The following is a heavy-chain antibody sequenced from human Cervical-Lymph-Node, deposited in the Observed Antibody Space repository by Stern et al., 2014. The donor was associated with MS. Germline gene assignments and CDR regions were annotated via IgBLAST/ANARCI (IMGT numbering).Heavy chain of an antibody. D-gene: IGHD2/OR15-2a*01. CDR3: ARYREEYTFYYYYGMDV. V-gene: IGHV3-30*04. J-gene: IGHJ6*02. Sequence: VQLVESGGGVVQPGRSLRLSCAASGFKFSAYAMFWVRQAPGKGLEWVALISDDGSNKYYSDSVKGRFTVSRDNSVNTLYLQMSSLRVDDTAVYYCARYREEYTFYYYYGMDVWGQGTTVTVSS. CDR2: ISDDGSNK. CDR1: GFKFSAYA.